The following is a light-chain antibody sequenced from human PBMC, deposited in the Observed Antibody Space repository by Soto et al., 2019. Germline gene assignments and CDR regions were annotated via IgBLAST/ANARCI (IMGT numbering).Light chain of an antibody. V-gene: IGKV1-39*01. Sequence: DIQMTKSPSSLSASVGDRVTITCRASQSISSYLNWYQQKPGKAPKLLIYAASSLQSGVPSRFSGSGSGTDFTLTISSLQPEDFATYYCQQSYSTLVTFGPGTKVDIK. CDR1: QSISSY. CDR2: AAS. J-gene: IGKJ3*01. CDR3: QQSYSTLVT.